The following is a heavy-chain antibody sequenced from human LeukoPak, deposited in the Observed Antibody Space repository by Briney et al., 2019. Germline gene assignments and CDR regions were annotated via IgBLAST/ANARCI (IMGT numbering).Heavy chain of an antibody. V-gene: IGHV3-49*04. D-gene: IGHD3-9*01. Sequence: PGGSLRLSCTASGFTFGDYAMSWVRQAPGKGLEWVGFIRSKAYGCTTEYAASVKGRFTISRDDSKSIAYLQMNSLKTEDTAVYYCTRDRRYPVLRYFDWLPRDAFDIWGQGTMVTVSS. CDR2: IRSKAYGCTT. CDR1: GFTFGDYA. J-gene: IGHJ3*02. CDR3: TRDRRYPVLRYFDWLPRDAFDI.